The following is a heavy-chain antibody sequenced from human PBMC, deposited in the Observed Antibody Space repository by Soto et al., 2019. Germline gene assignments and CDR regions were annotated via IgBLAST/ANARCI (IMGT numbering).Heavy chain of an antibody. V-gene: IGHV3-30*18. J-gene: IGHJ5*02. D-gene: IGHD2-2*01. Sequence: VGSLRLSCAASGFSFSNYGMHWVRQAPGKGLEWVAFVSSDGNNKYYADSVKGRFTISRDNSKNTLYLQVDSLRVDDTAVYYCAKDRVIQLLPIWPDPWGQGTLVTVSS. CDR1: GFSFSNYG. CDR2: VSSDGNNK. CDR3: AKDRVIQLLPIWPDP.